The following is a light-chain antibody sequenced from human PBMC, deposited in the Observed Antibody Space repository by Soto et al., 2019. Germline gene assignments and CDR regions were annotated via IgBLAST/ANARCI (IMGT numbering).Light chain of an antibody. CDR1: QGITNY. CDR2: AAA. CDR3: QQLCIQSPLT. V-gene: IGKV1-9*01. J-gene: IGKJ4*01. Sequence: DIQLTQSPSFLSASVGDRVTITCRASQGITNYVAWYQQKPGKAPNVLIYAAATLQSGVPSRFSGSGSGTEFTLTISSLQPEDFATYYCQQLCIQSPLTFGGGTKVEVK.